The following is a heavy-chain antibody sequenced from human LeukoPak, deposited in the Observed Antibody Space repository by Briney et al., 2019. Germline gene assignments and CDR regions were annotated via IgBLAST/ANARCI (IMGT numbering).Heavy chain of an antibody. V-gene: IGHV1-18*01. CDR2: ISVYNGNT. Sequence: GASVKVSCKASGYTFSSYGISWVRQAPGQGLEWMGWISVYNGNTNYAQKLQGRVTMTTDTSTNTAYMELRSLRSDDTAVYYCARVSERDSSGYKGPYFDYWGQGTLVTVSS. J-gene: IGHJ4*02. D-gene: IGHD3-22*01. CDR1: GYTFSSYG. CDR3: ARVSERDSSGYKGPYFDY.